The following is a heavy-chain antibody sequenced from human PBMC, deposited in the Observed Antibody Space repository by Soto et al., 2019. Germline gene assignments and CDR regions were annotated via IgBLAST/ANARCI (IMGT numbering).Heavy chain of an antibody. D-gene: IGHD3-22*01. Sequence: SSETLSLTCTVSGASSGSGDYYWSWIRQHPGKGLEWIGYIYYSGGTYYNPSLKSRVTISVDTSKNQFSLELSSVTAADTAVYYCASIYDSSGYYYGNNWFDPWGQGTLVTV. CDR3: ASIYDSSGYYYGNNWFDP. J-gene: IGHJ5*02. CDR1: GASSGSGDYY. V-gene: IGHV4-31*02. CDR2: IYYSGGT.